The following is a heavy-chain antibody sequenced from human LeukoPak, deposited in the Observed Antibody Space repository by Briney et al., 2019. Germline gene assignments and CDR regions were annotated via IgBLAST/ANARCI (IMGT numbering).Heavy chain of an antibody. J-gene: IGHJ4*02. V-gene: IGHV3-23*01. Sequence: GGSLRLSCAASGFTFSNYAMNWARQAPGKGLEWVSGISGSGGTTYYADSVKGRFTISRDNSKNTLFLQMNSLRAEDMAVCYCAKDRVGNSPGTGFDYWGQGTLVTVSS. CDR3: AKDRVGNSPGTGFDY. D-gene: IGHD4-23*01. CDR2: ISGSGGTT. CDR1: GFTFSNYA.